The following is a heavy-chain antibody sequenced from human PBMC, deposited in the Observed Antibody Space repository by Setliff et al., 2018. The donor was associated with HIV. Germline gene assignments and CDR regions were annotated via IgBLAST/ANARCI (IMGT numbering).Heavy chain of an antibody. J-gene: IGHJ4*02. V-gene: IGHV4-4*07. CDR1: GGSISSYY. D-gene: IGHD3-3*01. CDR2: IYTSGST. Sequence: SETLSLTCTVSGGSISSYYWSWIRQPAGKGLEWIGRIYTSGSTNYTPSLKSRVTMSVDTSKNQFSLKLSSVTAADTAVYYCARDGFWSGYIDYWGQGTLVSVSS. CDR3: ARDGFWSGYIDY.